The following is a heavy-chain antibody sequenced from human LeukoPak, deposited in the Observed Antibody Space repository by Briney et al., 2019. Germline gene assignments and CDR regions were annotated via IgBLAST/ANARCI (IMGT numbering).Heavy chain of an antibody. V-gene: IGHV3-30*02. J-gene: IGHJ4*02. CDR3: AKAAMRVFDY. CDR2: IRYDGSNK. CDR1: GFTFSSYG. Sequence: GGSLRLSCAASGFTFSSYGMHWVRQAPGKGLEWVAFIRYDGSNKYYADSVKGRFTISRDNSKYTLYLQMNSLRAEDTAVYYCAKAAMRVFDYWGQGTLVTVSS.